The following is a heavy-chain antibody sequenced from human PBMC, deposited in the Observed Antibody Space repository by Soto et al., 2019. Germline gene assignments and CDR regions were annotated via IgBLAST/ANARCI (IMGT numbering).Heavy chain of an antibody. J-gene: IGHJ5*02. D-gene: IGHD6-6*01. CDR1: GFTFSSYG. V-gene: IGHV3-33*01. CDR2: IWYDGSNK. Sequence: QVQLVESGGGVVQPGRSLRLSCAASGFTFSSYGMHWVRQAPGKGLEWVAVIWYDGSNKYYADSVKGRFTISRDNSKNTLYLQMNSLRAEDTAVYYCARGSIAAPQRFDPWGQGTLVTVSS. CDR3: ARGSIAAPQRFDP.